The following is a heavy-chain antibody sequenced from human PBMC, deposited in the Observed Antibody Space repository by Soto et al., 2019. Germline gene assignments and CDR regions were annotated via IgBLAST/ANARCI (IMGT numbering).Heavy chain of an antibody. CDR1: GFSFGSYA. CDR3: ARWSYLDY. CDR2: ISGSDGKT. J-gene: IGHJ4*02. V-gene: IGHV3-23*01. Sequence: DVQLWESGGGLVQPGGSLRLSCAASGFSFGSYALSWVRQAPGKGLEWVSTISGSDGKTFYADAVKGRFSISSDTSQNTLYLQMNSLRADDTAIYYCARWSYLDYWGQGTRVTVSS. D-gene: IGHD3-3*01.